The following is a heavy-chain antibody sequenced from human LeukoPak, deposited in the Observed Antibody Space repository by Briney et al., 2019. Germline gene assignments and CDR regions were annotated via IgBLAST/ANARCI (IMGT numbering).Heavy chain of an antibody. D-gene: IGHD1-14*01. Sequence: PGGSLRLSCAASGFTFSAFWMSWVRQAPGKGLEWVANIKQDGSEKYYVDSVKGRFTISRDNAKNSLYLQMTSLRAEDTAVYYCAIDRTNRDYVDHWGQGTLVTVSS. CDR2: IKQDGSEK. J-gene: IGHJ4*02. CDR1: GFTFSAFW. V-gene: IGHV3-7*01. CDR3: AIDRTNRDYVDH.